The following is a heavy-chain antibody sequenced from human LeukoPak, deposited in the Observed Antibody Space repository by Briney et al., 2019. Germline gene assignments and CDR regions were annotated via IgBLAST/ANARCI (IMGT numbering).Heavy chain of an antibody. D-gene: IGHD6-13*01. CDR1: RGSTTGYN. CDR3: ARHGGGLLIKYISSWYFLDY. CDR2: FYYSGST. Sequence: SETLSLTCIDPRGSTTGYNWRSIRQPPRKGLEWIGYFYYSGSTNYNPSLKRRATISVDKSKNQFSLKLTYVPAAETAVYYCARHGGGLLIKYISSWYFLDYWGQGTLVTVSS. V-gene: IGHV4-59*08. J-gene: IGHJ4*02.